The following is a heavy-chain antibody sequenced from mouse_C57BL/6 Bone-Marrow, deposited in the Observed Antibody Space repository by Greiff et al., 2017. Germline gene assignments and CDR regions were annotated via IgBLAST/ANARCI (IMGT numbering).Heavy chain of an antibody. D-gene: IGHD1-1*01. CDR2: INPSSGYT. CDR3: ARSAVVASPFAY. Sequence: QVQLKESGAELAKPGASVKLSCKASGYTFTSYWMHWVKQRPGQGLEWIGYINPSSGYTKYNQKFKDKATLTADKSSSTAYMQLSSLTYEDSAVYYCARSAVVASPFAYWGQGTLVTGSA. J-gene: IGHJ3*01. CDR1: GYTFTSYW. V-gene: IGHV1-7*01.